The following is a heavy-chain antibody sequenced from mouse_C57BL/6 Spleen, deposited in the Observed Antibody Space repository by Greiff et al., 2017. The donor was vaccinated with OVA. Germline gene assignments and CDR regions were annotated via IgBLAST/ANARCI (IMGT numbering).Heavy chain of an antibody. CDR3: AREESNYVGYFDV. Sequence: EVKLVESGPGLVKPSQSLSLTCSVTGYSITSGYYWNWIRQFPGNKLEWMGYISYDGSNNYNPSLKNRISITRDTSKNQFFLKLNSVTTEDTATYYCAREESNYVGYFDVWGTGTTVTVSS. D-gene: IGHD2-5*01. CDR2: ISYDGSN. V-gene: IGHV3-6*01. J-gene: IGHJ1*03. CDR1: GYSITSGYY.